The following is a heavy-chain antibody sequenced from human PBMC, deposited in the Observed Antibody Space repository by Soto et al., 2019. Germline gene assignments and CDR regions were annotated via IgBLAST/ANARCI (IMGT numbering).Heavy chain of an antibody. CDR2: LYYGRSA. V-gene: IGHV4-59*01. Sequence: QVQLQESGPGLVKPSETLSLTCAVSGDSISSYYCMWIRQPPGKGLESIGYLYYGRSANYNPSLKSRVTWSADTSTKQCPLTLSSMTAADTAVYYCALRSMAVVPEYWGQGTLVTVSS. J-gene: IGHJ4*02. CDR1: GDSISSYY. D-gene: IGHD3-22*01. CDR3: ALRSMAVVPEY.